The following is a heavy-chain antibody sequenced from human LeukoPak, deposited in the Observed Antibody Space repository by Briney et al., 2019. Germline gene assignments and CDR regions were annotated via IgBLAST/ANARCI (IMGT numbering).Heavy chain of an antibody. CDR1: GYTFTNYW. Sequence: GASVKVSCKASGYTFTNYWIQWVRQAPGQGLEWMGLINPDGGSTAYAHRLQGGVIMTRDTSTSTAYMDLSSLRSEDTAVYHCARAPRNSSTMLDFWGQGTLVTISS. CDR3: ARAPRNSSTMLDF. J-gene: IGHJ4*02. V-gene: IGHV1-46*04. CDR2: INPDGGST. D-gene: IGHD6-13*01.